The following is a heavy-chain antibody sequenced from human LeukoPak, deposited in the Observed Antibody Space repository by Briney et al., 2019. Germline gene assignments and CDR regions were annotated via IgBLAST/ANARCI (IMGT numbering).Heavy chain of an antibody. CDR2: IYSESAGGST. D-gene: IGHD3-22*01. J-gene: IGHJ4*02. V-gene: IGHV3-15*01. CDR3: TRGSNSDSSSDFDQ. CDR1: GFTFSKAW. Sequence: GGSLRLSCAASGFTFSKAWMNWVRQAPGKGLEWAGRIYSESAGGSTEYAAPVRGRFTISRDDSKNMMWLQMNSLKTEDTAVYYCTRGSNSDSSSDFDQWGQGTLVTVSP.